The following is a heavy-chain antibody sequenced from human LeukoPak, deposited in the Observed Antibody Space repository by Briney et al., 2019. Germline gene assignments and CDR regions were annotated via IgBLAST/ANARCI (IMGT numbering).Heavy chain of an antibody. Sequence: SETLSPTCTVSGGSISSGGYYWSWIRQHPGKGLEWIGYIYYSGSTYYNPSLKSRVTISVDTSKNQFSLKLSSVTAADTAVYYCARDVHDYGDYGWFDPWGQGTLVTVSS. D-gene: IGHD4-17*01. CDR1: GGSISSGGYY. CDR2: IYYSGST. V-gene: IGHV4-31*03. J-gene: IGHJ5*02. CDR3: ARDVHDYGDYGWFDP.